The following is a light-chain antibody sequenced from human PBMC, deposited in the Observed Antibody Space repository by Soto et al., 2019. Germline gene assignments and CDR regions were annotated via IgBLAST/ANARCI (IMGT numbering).Light chain of an antibody. CDR2: LEGRGSY. J-gene: IGLJ3*02. V-gene: IGLV4-60*02. CDR3: ETWDSHTGV. Sequence: QSVLTQSSSASASLGSSVKLTCTLSSGHSSYIIAWHQQQPGKAPRYLMNLEGRGSYNKGSGVPDRFSGSSSGADRYLTISNLQFEDEADYYCETWDSHTGVFGGGTQLTVL. CDR1: SGHSSYI.